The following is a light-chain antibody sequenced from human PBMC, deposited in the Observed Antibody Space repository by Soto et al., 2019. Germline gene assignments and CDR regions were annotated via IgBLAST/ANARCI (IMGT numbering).Light chain of an antibody. CDR1: QSVSSD. CDR3: QQYNNWPPWT. V-gene: IGKV3-15*01. J-gene: IGKJ1*01. CDR2: GAS. Sequence: EIVMTQSPATLSVSPGERVTLSCRASQSVSSDLAWYQQKPGQGTRLLIYGASTRATGIPARFSGSGSGTEFTLTINGLRSEDFAVYYCQQYNNWPPWTFGQGTKLEIK.